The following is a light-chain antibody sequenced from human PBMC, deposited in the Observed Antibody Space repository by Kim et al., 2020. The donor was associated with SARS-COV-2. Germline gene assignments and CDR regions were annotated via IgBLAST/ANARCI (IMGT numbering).Light chain of an antibody. CDR3: QHYSRNSLYS. V-gene: IGKV1-5*01. Sequence: DIQMTQFPSTLSASVGDRVTITCRASQRIGSWLAWYQQKPGKAPRLLIFDASNLETGVPSRFSGSASGTEFTLTISSLQPDDFATYYCQHYSRNSLYSFGQGTKLEI. CDR1: QRIGSW. J-gene: IGKJ2*03. CDR2: DAS.